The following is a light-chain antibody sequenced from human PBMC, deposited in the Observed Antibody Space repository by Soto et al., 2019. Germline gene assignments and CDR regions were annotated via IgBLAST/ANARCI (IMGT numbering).Light chain of an antibody. CDR1: QSVLYNSNNKNY. Sequence: DIVMTQSPDSLAVSLGGRATINCKSSQSVLYNSNNKNYVAWYQQKPGQPPKLLINWASTRESGVPDRFSGSGSGTDFTLTISSLQAEDVAVYYCQQYYTSWWSFGQGTKVEIK. V-gene: IGKV4-1*01. J-gene: IGKJ1*01. CDR2: WAS. CDR3: QQYYTSWWS.